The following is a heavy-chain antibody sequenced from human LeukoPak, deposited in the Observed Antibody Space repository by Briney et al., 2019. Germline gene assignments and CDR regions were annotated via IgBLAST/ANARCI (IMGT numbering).Heavy chain of an antibody. D-gene: IGHD5-24*01. J-gene: IGHJ4*02. V-gene: IGHV1-2*06. CDR1: GYTFTGYY. Sequence: ASVKVSCKASGYTFTGYYMHWVRQAPGQGLEWMGRINPNSGGTNYAQTFQGRVTMTRDTSISTAYMELSRLRSDDTAVYYCARHSEMGTINYWGQGTLVTVSS. CDR2: INPNSGGT. CDR3: ARHSEMGTINY.